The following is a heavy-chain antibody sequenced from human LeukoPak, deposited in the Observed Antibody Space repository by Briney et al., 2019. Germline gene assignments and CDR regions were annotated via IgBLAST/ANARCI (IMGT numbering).Heavy chain of an antibody. CDR1: GFTFDDYA. J-gene: IGHJ3*02. CDR2: ISWDGGST. CDR3: AKAMVRGPGDAFDI. Sequence: QPGGSLSLSCAASGFTFDDYAMHWVRQAPGKGLEWVSLISWDGGSTYYADSVKGRFTISRDNSKNSLYLQMNSLRAEDTALYYCAKAMVRGPGDAFDIWGQGTMVTVSS. D-gene: IGHD3-10*01. V-gene: IGHV3-43D*03.